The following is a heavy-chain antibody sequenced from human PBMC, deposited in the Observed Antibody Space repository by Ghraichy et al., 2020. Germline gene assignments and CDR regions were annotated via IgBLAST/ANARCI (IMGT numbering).Heavy chain of an antibody. CDR2: ISYDGSNK. V-gene: IGHV3-30*18. J-gene: IGHJ4*02. CDR3: AKVGAIVVVTAIDY. Sequence: GGSLRLSCAASGFTFSSYGMHWVRQAPGKGLEWVAVISYDGSNKYYADSVKGRFTISRDNSKNTLYLQMNSLRAEDTAVYYCAKVGAIVVVTAIDYWGQGTLVTVSS. D-gene: IGHD2-21*02. CDR1: GFTFSSYG.